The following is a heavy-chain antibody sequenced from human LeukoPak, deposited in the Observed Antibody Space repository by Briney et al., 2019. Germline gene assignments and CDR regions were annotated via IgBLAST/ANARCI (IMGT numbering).Heavy chain of an antibody. CDR3: ARLSLVAGSVDY. D-gene: IGHD6-19*01. V-gene: IGHV4-59*01. CDR1: GGSISSYY. CDR2: IYYSGST. J-gene: IGHJ4*02. Sequence: SETLSLTCTVSGGSISSYYWSWIRQPPGKGLEWIGTIYYSGSTNYNPSLTSRVTISEDTSKNHFSLKLSSVTAADTAVYYCARLSLVAGSVDYWGQGTLVTVSS.